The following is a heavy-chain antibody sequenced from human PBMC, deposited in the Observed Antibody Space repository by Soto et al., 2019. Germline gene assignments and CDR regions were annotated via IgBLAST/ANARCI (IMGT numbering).Heavy chain of an antibody. CDR1: GYTFTSYY. CDR2: ILVGGST. CDR3: AKATATSGGAFEI. J-gene: IGHJ3*02. Sequence: ASVKVSCKASGYTFTSYYMHWVRQAPGKGLEWVSTILVGGSTHYEDSVKGRFTISRDTSKNTVYLQMNSLTAGDTAFYYCAKATATSGGAFEIYGQGTMVTVSS. V-gene: IGHV3-23*01. D-gene: IGHD1-1*01.